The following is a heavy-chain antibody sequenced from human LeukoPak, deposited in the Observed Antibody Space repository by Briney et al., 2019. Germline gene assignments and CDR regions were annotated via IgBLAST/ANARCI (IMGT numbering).Heavy chain of an antibody. CDR2: INAGNGKT. J-gene: IGHJ3*02. V-gene: IGHV1-3*01. D-gene: IGHD2-2*01. CDR1: GYTFTSYA. CDR3: ARVRDEDIVVVPAAREKDAFDI. Sequence: ASVKVSCKASGYTFTSYAMHWVRQAPGQRLEWMGWINAGNGKTKYSQKFQARVTITRDTSASTANMELSRLRSEGTAVHYCARVRDEDIVVVPAAREKDAFDIWGQGTMVTVSS.